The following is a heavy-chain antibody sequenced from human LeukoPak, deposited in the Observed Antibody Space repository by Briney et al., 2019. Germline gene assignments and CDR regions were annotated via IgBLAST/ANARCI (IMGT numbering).Heavy chain of an antibody. Sequence: GGSLRLSCAASGFTVSSNYMSWVRQAPGKGLEWVSGISWNSGSIGYADSVKGRFTISRDNAKNSLYLQMNSLRAEDTALYYCAEEGYSSSWYPAWAFDIWGQGTMVTVSS. CDR1: GFTVSSNY. D-gene: IGHD6-13*01. CDR2: ISWNSGSI. V-gene: IGHV3-9*01. CDR3: AEEGYSSSWYPAWAFDI. J-gene: IGHJ3*02.